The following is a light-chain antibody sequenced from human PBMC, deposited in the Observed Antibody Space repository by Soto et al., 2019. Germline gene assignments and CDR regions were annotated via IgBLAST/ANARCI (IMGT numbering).Light chain of an antibody. J-gene: IGLJ2*01. Sequence: QSALTQPASVSGSPGQSITISCTGTSRDVGGYNYVSWYQQHPGKAPKLMIYDVINRPSGVSNRCSGSKSGNTASLTISGLQAEDEDDYYCSSYTSSSTVVVGGGTQLTVL. CDR1: SRDVGGYNY. V-gene: IGLV2-14*01. CDR2: DVI. CDR3: SSYTSSSTVV.